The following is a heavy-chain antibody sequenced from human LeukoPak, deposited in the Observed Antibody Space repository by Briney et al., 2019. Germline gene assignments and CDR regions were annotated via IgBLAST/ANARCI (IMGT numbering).Heavy chain of an antibody. CDR1: GFTVSNNY. Sequence: PGGSLRLSCAASGFTVSNNYMSWVRQAPGKGREWLSVIYSVGTTNYADSVKGRFTISKDNSKNTLYLQMNRLRAEDTAVYYCARDLFGSGSIWGQGTLVTVSS. V-gene: IGHV3-66*01. CDR2: IYSVGTT. CDR3: ARDLFGSGSI. D-gene: IGHD3-10*01. J-gene: IGHJ4*02.